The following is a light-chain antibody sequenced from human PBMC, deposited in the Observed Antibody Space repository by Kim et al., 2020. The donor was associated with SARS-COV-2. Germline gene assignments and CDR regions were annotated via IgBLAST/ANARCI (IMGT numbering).Light chain of an antibody. CDR3: QQYAGSPPT. J-gene: IGKJ1*01. CDR1: QSVSSIY. V-gene: IGKV3-20*01. CDR2: GIS. Sequence: SPGERATRSCRASQSVSSIYLAWYQQKPGQTPRLIIYGISTRATGIPDRFSGSGSVTDFTLTISRLEPEDFAVYYCQQYAGSPPTFGQGTKVDIK.